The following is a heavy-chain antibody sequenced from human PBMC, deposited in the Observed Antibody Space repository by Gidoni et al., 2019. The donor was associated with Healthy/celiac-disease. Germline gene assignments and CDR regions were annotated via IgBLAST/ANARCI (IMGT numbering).Heavy chain of an antibody. V-gene: IGHV3-49*05. CDR2: IRSKAYGGTT. Sequence: EVQLVESGGGLVKPGRSLRLSCTASGFTFGDYAMSWFRQAPGKGLEWVGFIRSKAYGGTTEYAASVKGRFTISRDDSKSIAYLQMNSLKTEDTAVYYCTREYYDSSGYHNDAFDIWGQGTVVTVSS. J-gene: IGHJ3*02. CDR3: TREYYDSSGYHNDAFDI. CDR1: GFTFGDYA. D-gene: IGHD3-22*01.